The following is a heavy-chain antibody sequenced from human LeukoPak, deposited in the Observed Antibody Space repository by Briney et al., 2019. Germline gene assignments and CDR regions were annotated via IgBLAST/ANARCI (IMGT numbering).Heavy chain of an antibody. J-gene: IGHJ3*02. CDR3: ARAGSFITMVRGVIDRNDAFDI. CDR2: INHSGST. Sequence: SETLSLTCAVYGGSFSGYYWSWIRQPPGKGLEWIGEINHSGSTNYNPSLKSRVTISVDTSKNQFSLKLSSVTAADTAVYYCARAGSFITMVRGVIDRNDAFDIWGQGTMVTVSS. D-gene: IGHD3-10*01. CDR1: GGSFSGYY. V-gene: IGHV4-34*01.